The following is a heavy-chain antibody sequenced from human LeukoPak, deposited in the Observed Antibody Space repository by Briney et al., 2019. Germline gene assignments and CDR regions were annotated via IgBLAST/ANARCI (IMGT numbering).Heavy chain of an antibody. J-gene: IGHJ4*02. Sequence: QSGGSLRLSCAASGFTFSSYAMSWVRQAPGKGLEWVAGISNSAGFTHYAASVKGRFTISRDNSKNPLYLQMNSLRAEDTAVYSCAKDSPSYGDTGSYYVFDYWGQGTLVTVSS. V-gene: IGHV3-23*01. CDR3: AKDSPSYGDTGSYYVFDY. D-gene: IGHD1-26*01. CDR2: ISNSAGFT. CDR1: GFTFSSYA.